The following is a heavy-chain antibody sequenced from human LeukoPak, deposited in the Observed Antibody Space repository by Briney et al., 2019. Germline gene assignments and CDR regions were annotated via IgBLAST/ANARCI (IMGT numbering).Heavy chain of an antibody. D-gene: IGHD6-13*01. CDR2: ISSSSSYI. Sequence: GGSLRLSCAASGFTFSSCSMNWVRQAPGKGLEWVSSISSSSSYIYYADSVKGRFTISRDNAKNSLYLQMNSLRAEDTAVYYCASEAYSSSWYQGWGQGTLVTVSS. V-gene: IGHV3-21*01. J-gene: IGHJ4*02. CDR1: GFTFSSCS. CDR3: ASEAYSSSWYQG.